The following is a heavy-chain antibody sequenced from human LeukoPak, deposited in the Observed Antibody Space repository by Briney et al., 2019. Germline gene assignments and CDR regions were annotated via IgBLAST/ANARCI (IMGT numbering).Heavy chain of an antibody. D-gene: IGHD2-15*01. CDR1: GGSISSYY. J-gene: IGHJ4*02. CDR3: ARGNILCSGGSCSTNIDY. Sequence: SETLSLTCTVSGGSISSYYWSWVRQPAGKGLEWIGRIYTSGSTNYNPSLKSRVTMSVDTSKNQFSLKLSSVTAADTAVYYCARGNILCSGGSCSTNIDYWGQGTLVTVSS. V-gene: IGHV4-4*07. CDR2: IYTSGST.